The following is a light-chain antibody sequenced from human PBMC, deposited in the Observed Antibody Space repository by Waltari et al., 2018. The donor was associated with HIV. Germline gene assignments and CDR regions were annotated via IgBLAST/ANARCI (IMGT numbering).Light chain of an antibody. J-gene: IGLJ2*01. CDR3: ETRDDNLYGPV. CDR2: SNN. V-gene: IGLV1-44*01. Sequence: QSVLTQPPSASGTPGQRVTISCSGSSSNIGTNAVSWYQQFPGTAPKLLIDSNNHRPSGVPDRFAGSKSGTSASLAISGLQSEDEANYYCETRDDNLYGPVFGGGTKLTVL. CDR1: SSNIGTNA.